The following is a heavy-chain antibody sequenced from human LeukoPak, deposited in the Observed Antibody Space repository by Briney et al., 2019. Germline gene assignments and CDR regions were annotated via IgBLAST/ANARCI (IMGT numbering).Heavy chain of an antibody. Sequence: PGGSLRLSCAASGFTFSSYAMSWVRQAPGKGLEWVSAISGSGGSSYYADSVKGRFTISRDNSKNTLYLQMNSLGAEDTAVYYCAKASLVGATPFSPRDYWGQGTLVTVSS. V-gene: IGHV3-23*01. CDR3: AKASLVGATPFSPRDY. D-gene: IGHD1-26*01. J-gene: IGHJ4*02. CDR2: ISGSGGSS. CDR1: GFTFSSYA.